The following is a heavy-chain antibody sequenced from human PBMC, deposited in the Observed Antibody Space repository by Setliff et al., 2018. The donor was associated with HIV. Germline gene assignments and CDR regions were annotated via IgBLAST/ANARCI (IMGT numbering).Heavy chain of an antibody. CDR3: ATTECRGADCPQMYDY. CDR1: GGSFSGSY. J-gene: IGHJ4*02. D-gene: IGHD2-21*02. CDR2: LNYVGVT. Sequence: PSETLSLTCAVHGGSFSGSYWSWIRQPPGKGLEWIGELNYVGVTNHNPSLKSRVTISVEASKRQWSLKFNSVTAADTAVYYCATTECRGADCPQMYDYWGQGILVTVSS. V-gene: IGHV4-34*01.